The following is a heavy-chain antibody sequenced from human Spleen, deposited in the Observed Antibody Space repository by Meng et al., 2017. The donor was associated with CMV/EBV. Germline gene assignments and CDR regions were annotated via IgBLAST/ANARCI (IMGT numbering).Heavy chain of an antibody. J-gene: IGHJ4*02. CDR1: GFNFSSYA. CDR2: ISYDGSNK. V-gene: IGHV3-30*04. Sequence: GFNFSSYAMHWVRQAPGKGLEWVAVISYDGSNKYYADSVKGRFTISRDNSKNTLYLQMNSLRAEDTAVYYCAREECSGGSCYSYFDYWGQGTLVTVSS. CDR3: AREECSGGSCYSYFDY. D-gene: IGHD2-15*01.